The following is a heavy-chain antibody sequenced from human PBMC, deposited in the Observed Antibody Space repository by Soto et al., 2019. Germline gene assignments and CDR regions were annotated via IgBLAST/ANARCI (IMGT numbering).Heavy chain of an antibody. D-gene: IGHD5-12*01. J-gene: IGHJ4*02. CDR2: VKDGGHT. Sequence: QVQLQQWGAGLLKPSETLSLNCAVTGGSLSGYYWSWIRQPPGKGLGWIGEVKDGGHTNYSPSLRERVTISSDTPNNQFSRRLNSVTAADTGVYYCARGQEGVVATHWDQGSLVTVSS. CDR3: ARGQEGVVATH. V-gene: IGHV4-34*01. CDR1: GGSLSGYY.